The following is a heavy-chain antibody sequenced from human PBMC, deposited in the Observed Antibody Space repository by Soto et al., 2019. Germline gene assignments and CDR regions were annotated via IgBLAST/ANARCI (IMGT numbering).Heavy chain of an antibody. V-gene: IGHV3-33*01. CDR1: GFTFSSYG. CDR2: IWYDGSNK. Sequence: GGSLRLSCAASGFTFSSYGMHWVRQAPGKGLEWVAVIWYDGSNKYYADSVKGRFTISRDNSKNTLYLQMNSLRAEDTAVYYCARDPEQWLENYFDYWGQGTLVTVSS. CDR3: ARDPEQWLENYFDY. J-gene: IGHJ4*02. D-gene: IGHD6-19*01.